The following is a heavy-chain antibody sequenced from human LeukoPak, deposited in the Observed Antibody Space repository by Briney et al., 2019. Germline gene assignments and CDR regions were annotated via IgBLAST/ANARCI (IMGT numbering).Heavy chain of an antibody. Sequence: SETLSLTCAVYGGSFSGYYWSWIRQPPGKGLEWIGEINHSGSTNYNPSVKSRVTISVDTSKNQFSLKLSSVTAADTAVYYCARAAIAVAGTVRFDYWGQGTLVTVSS. CDR3: ARAAIAVAGTVRFDY. V-gene: IGHV4-34*01. D-gene: IGHD6-19*01. J-gene: IGHJ4*02. CDR2: INHSGST. CDR1: GGSFSGYY.